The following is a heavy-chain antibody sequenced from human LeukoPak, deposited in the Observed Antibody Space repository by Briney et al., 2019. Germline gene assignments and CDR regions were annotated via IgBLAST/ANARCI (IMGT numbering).Heavy chain of an antibody. V-gene: IGHV4-4*07. Sequence: SETLSLTCTVSGGSISGYYWSWIRQPAGKGLEWIGRIYSSGNTNYHASLKSRVTISIDTSKNQVSLKLTSVTAADTAVYYCARTSTIFGVVISYYFDYWGQGTLVTVSS. CDR2: IYSSGNT. CDR1: GGSISGYY. CDR3: ARTSTIFGVVISYYFDY. J-gene: IGHJ4*02. D-gene: IGHD3-3*01.